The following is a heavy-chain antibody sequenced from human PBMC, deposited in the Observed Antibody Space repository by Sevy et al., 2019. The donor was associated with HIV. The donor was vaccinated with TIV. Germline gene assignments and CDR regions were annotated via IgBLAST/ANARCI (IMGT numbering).Heavy chain of an antibody. CDR2: ISYDGSNK. CDR3: ARESPRREYYYDSSGYYGMDV. Sequence: GGSLRLSCAASGFTFSSYAMHWVRQAPGKGLEWVAVISYDGSNKYYADSVKGRFTISRDNSKNTRYLQMNSLGAEDTAVYYCARESPRREYYYDSSGYYGMDVWGQGTTVTVSS. V-gene: IGHV3-30*04. D-gene: IGHD3-22*01. J-gene: IGHJ6*02. CDR1: GFTFSSYA.